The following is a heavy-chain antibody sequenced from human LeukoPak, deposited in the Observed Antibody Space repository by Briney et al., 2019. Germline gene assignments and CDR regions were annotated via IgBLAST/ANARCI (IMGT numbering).Heavy chain of an antibody. CDR3: AKVAVTTFGWFDP. CDR2: ISSSSSYI. J-gene: IGHJ5*02. CDR1: GFTFSSYS. V-gene: IGHV3-21*01. Sequence: GGSLRLSCAASGFTFSSYSMNWVRQAPGKGLEWVSSISSSSSYIYYADSVKGRFTISRDNAKNSLYLQMNSLRAEDTAVYYCAKVAVTTFGWFDPWGQGTLVTVSS. D-gene: IGHD3-10*02.